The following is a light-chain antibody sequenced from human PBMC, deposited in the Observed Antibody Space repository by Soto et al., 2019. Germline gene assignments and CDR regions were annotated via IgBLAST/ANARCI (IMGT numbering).Light chain of an antibody. V-gene: IGKV3-11*01. Sequence: EIVLTQSPATLSLSPGDRATLSCRASQSVVSYLGWYQQIPGQAPRLLIYDASNRATGIPARFSGSGSGTDFTLTISSLEPEDFAVYYCQQRSDWPSTFGGGTKVEIK. J-gene: IGKJ4*01. CDR3: QQRSDWPST. CDR2: DAS. CDR1: QSVVSY.